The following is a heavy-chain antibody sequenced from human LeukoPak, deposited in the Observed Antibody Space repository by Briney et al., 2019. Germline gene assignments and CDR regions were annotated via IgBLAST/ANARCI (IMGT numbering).Heavy chain of an antibody. D-gene: IGHD2-15*01. CDR1: GGTFSSYA. Sequence: ASVKVSCKASGGTFSSYAISWVRQAPGQGLEWMGRIIPILGIANYAQKFQGRATITADKSTSTAYMELSSLRSEDTAVYYCAREDDFHLRSGSGGSWSQGYWGQGTLVTVSS. CDR3: AREDDFHLRSGSGGSWSQGY. J-gene: IGHJ4*02. V-gene: IGHV1-69*04. CDR2: IIPILGIA.